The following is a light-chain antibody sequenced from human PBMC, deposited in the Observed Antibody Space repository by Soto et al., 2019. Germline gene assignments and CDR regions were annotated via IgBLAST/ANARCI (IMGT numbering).Light chain of an antibody. CDR3: CSYAGSYTFE. V-gene: IGLV2-11*01. J-gene: IGLJ2*01. CDR1: SSDVGGYNY. Sequence: QSVLTQPRSVSGSPGQPVTISWTGTSSDVGGYNYVSWYQQHPGKAPKLMIFDVSKRPSGVPDRFSGSKSGNTASLTISGLQAEDEADYYCCSYAGSYTFEFGGGTKVTVL. CDR2: DVS.